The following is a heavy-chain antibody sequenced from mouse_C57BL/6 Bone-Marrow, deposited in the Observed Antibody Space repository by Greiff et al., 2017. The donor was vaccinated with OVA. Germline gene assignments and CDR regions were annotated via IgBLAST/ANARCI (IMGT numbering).Heavy chain of an antibody. Sequence: VQLKESGPGLVAPSQSLSITCTVSGFSLTSYGVHWVRQPPGKGLEWLVVIWSDGSTTYNSALKSRLSISKDNSKSQVFLKMNSLQTDDTAMYYCARQKNDYDPYYFDYWGQGTTLTVSS. J-gene: IGHJ2*01. CDR1: GFSLTSYG. V-gene: IGHV2-6-1*01. CDR2: IWSDGST. CDR3: ARQKNDYDPYYFDY. D-gene: IGHD2-4*01.